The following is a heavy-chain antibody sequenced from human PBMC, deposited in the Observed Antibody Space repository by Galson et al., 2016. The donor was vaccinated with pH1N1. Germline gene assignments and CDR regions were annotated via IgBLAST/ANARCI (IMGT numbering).Heavy chain of an antibody. CDR3: ARGPVYWYFDL. CDR2: MNPNNGNA. V-gene: IGHV1-8*01. J-gene: IGHJ2*01. Sequence: CKASGYTLTSYDINWVRQATGQGLEWMGWMNPNNGNADYAPKFQGRVTLTRNASINTAYMELSSLTSEDTAVYYCARGPVYWYFDLWGRGTPVIVPS. CDR1: GYTLTSYD.